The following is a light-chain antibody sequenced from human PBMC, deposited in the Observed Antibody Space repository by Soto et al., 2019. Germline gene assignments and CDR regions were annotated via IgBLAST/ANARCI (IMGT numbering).Light chain of an antibody. Sequence: DIQLTQSPSFLSASVGDRVTITCRASQGISSYLAWYQQKPGKAPELLIYAASTLQSGVPSRFSGSGSGTDFTLPISCLQSEDFATYYCQQYYSFPRTFGQGTKVDIK. V-gene: IGKV1-9*01. CDR1: QGISSY. CDR2: AAS. CDR3: QQYYSFPRT. J-gene: IGKJ1*01.